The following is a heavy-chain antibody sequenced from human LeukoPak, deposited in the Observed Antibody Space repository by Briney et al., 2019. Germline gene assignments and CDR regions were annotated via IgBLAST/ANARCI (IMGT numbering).Heavy chain of an antibody. CDR1: GYTFTGYY. Sequence: GASVKVSCKASGYTFTGYYMHWVRQAPGQGLEWMGWINPNSGGTNYAQKFQGRVTMTRDTSISTAYMELSRLRSDDTAVYYCARVVVASYSGWFDPWGQGTLVTVSS. J-gene: IGHJ5*02. CDR3: ARVVVASYSGWFDP. D-gene: IGHD3-10*01. V-gene: IGHV1-2*02. CDR2: INPNSGGT.